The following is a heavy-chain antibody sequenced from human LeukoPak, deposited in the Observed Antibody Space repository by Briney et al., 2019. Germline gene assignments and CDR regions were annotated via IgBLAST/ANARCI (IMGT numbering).Heavy chain of an antibody. CDR3: ARLGRDYDILTGYYHPPL. V-gene: IGHV4-59*08. D-gene: IGHD3-9*01. CDR1: GGSISSYY. Sequence: SETLSLTCTVSGGSISSYYWSWIRQPPGKGLEWIGYIYYSGSTNYNPSLKSRVTISVDTSKNQFSLKLSSVTAADTAVYYCARLGRDYDILTGYYHPPLWGQGTLVTVSS. J-gene: IGHJ4*02. CDR2: IYYSGST.